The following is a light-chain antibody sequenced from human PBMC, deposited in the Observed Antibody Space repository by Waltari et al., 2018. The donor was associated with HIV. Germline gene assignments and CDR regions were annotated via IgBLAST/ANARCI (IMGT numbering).Light chain of an antibody. CDR1: NIEKKS. V-gene: IGLV3-21*04. CDR2: YDS. J-gene: IGLJ2*01. Sequence: SSVLTQPPSVSVAPGKTAMITCGGNNIEKKSVHWYQQKAGPAPMLLMYYDSDRTSGIPGRFCGSNSGNTATLTISRVGDGDEADYYCQVWDSSSDHVLFGGGTKLTVL. CDR3: QVWDSSSDHVL.